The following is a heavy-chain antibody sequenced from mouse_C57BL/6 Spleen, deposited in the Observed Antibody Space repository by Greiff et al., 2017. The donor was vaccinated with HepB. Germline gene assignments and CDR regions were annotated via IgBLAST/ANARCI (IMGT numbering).Heavy chain of an antibody. V-gene: IGHV1-54*01. CDR2: INPGSGGT. J-gene: IGHJ2*01. CDR3: AREGLLLGYFDY. Sequence: VQLQQSGAELVRPGTSVKVSCKASGYAFTNYLIEWVKQRPGQGLEWIGVINPGSGGTNYNEKFKGKATLTADKSSSTAYMQLSSLTSEDSAVYFGAREGLLLGYFDYWGQGTTLTVSS. CDR1: GYAFTNYL. D-gene: IGHD2-3*01.